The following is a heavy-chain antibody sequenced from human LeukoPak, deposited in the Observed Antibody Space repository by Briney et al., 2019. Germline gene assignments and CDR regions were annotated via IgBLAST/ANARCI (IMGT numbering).Heavy chain of an antibody. D-gene: IGHD3-10*01. CDR2: IYYSGST. Sequence: EASETLSLTCAVSGGSLSGYYWTWIRQPPGKGLEWIGYIYYSGSTNYNPSLKSRVIISVDTSKNQFSLKLSSVTAADTAVYYCARFGGFGATPAFDYWGQGTLVTVSS. V-gene: IGHV4-59*01. CDR3: ARFGGFGATPAFDY. CDR1: GGSLSGYY. J-gene: IGHJ4*02.